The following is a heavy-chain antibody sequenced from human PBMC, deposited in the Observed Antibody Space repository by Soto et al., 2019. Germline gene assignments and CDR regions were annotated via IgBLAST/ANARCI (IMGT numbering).Heavy chain of an antibody. Sequence: GGSLRLSCAASGFTVSSNYMSWVRQAPGKGLEWVSVIYSGGSTYYADSVKGRFTISRDNSKNTLYLQMNSLRAEDTAVYYCASRYCSSTSGYYAPDAFDIWGQGTMVTVSS. CDR3: ASRYCSSTSGYYAPDAFDI. D-gene: IGHD2-2*01. V-gene: IGHV3-53*01. CDR2: IYSGGST. J-gene: IGHJ3*02. CDR1: GFTVSSNY.